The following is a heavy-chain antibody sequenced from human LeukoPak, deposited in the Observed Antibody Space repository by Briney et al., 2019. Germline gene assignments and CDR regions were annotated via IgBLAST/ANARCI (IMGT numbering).Heavy chain of an antibody. J-gene: IGHJ4*02. Sequence: SETLSLTCTVSGGSINSNSYYWGWIRQPPGKGLEWIRSIDHSGSTYYNPSLKSRVTTSVDTSKNQFSLKLSSVTAADTAVYFCARGKPAVGYTSGTYADYWGQGTLVTVSS. CDR3: ARGKPAVGYTSGTYADY. CDR1: GGSINSNSYY. V-gene: IGHV4-39*07. CDR2: IDHSGST. D-gene: IGHD3-10*01.